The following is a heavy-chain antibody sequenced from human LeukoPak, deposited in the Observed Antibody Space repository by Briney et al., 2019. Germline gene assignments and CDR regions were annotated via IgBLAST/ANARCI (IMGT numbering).Heavy chain of an antibody. Sequence: SETLSLTCSVSGYSISSGYHWGWIRQSPGKGREWIGSIYYSGSIWYHPSLKSRVTISVDTSKNQFSLKLTSVTAADTAVYYCARPPRHDFDDSRVHDAFDIWGQGTMVTVSS. CDR2: IYYSGSI. J-gene: IGHJ3*02. CDR3: ARPPRHDFDDSRVHDAFDI. CDR1: GYSISSGYH. D-gene: IGHD2-15*01. V-gene: IGHV4-38-2*01.